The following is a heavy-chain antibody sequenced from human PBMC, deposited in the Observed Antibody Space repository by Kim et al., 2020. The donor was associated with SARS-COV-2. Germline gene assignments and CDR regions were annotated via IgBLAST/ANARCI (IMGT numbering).Heavy chain of an antibody. CDR1: GFTFSDYW. CDR3: ARGSGYFGFDY. D-gene: IGHD3-22*01. CDR2: VNGDATTI. J-gene: IGHJ4*02. Sequence: GGSLRLSCAASGFTFSDYWMHWVRQVPEKGLLWVSRVNGDATTIQYADSVKGRFTISRDNAKNTLYLQMNSLRVEDMAVYYCARGSGYFGFDYWGQGILVTVSS. V-gene: IGHV3-74*01.